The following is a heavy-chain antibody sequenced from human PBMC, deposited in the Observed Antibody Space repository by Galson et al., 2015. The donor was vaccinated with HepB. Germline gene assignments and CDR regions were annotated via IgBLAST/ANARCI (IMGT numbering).Heavy chain of an antibody. CDR3: ARGAQSFDY. V-gene: IGHV3-30-3*01. CDR2: ISYDGSNK. CDR1: GFTFSSYA. Sequence: SLRLSCAASGFTFSSYAMHWVRQAPGKGLEWVAVISYDGSNKYYADSVKGRFTISRDNSKNTLYLQMNSLRAEDTAVYYCARGAQSFDYWGQGTLVTVSS. J-gene: IGHJ4*02.